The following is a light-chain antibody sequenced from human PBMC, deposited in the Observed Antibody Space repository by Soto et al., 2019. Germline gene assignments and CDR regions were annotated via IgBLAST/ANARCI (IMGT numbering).Light chain of an antibody. J-gene: IGKJ5*01. CDR3: LHYATAPIT. Sequence: TLLTQSPVTLSLSPGERGTLSCRASQSVGGNLAWYQQKPGQAPKLLISDASNRDPGIPDRFRGSGSGADFTLTISSLEPEDFALYYCLHYATAPITFGQGTRL. CDR2: DAS. V-gene: IGKV3-20*01. CDR1: QSVGGN.